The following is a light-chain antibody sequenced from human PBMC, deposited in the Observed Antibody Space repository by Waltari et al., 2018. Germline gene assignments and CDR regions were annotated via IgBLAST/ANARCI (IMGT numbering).Light chain of an antibody. Sequence: DIVMTQSPGTLSLSPGEEASLSCRASQTVSGNYLAWYQHKPGQTPRLLIYHTSARAAGVPDRFRGIGSGTDFTLTISRLEPEDFAVYYCQEYGDTPPYTFGQGTTVEIK. CDR3: QEYGDTPPYT. V-gene: IGKV3-20*01. CDR2: HTS. CDR1: QTVSGNY. J-gene: IGKJ2*01.